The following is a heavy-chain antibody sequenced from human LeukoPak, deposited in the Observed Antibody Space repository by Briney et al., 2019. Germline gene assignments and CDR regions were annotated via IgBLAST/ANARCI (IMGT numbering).Heavy chain of an antibody. CDR2: IFYGGST. Sequence: SETLSLTCTVSGGSIYSSNSYWAWIRQPPGKGLEWIGRIFYGGSTFYNPSLKRRVTISVDTSKNQFSLNLTSVTAADTAVYYCARDAKRFYAANWFDPWGQGTLVTVSS. D-gene: IGHD2/OR15-2a*01. V-gene: IGHV4-39*07. CDR1: GGSIYSSNSY. CDR3: ARDAKRFYAANWFDP. J-gene: IGHJ5*02.